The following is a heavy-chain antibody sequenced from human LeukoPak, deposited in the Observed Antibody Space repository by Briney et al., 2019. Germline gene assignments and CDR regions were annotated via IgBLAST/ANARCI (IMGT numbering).Heavy chain of an antibody. V-gene: IGHV1-2*02. D-gene: IGHD3-10*01. CDR1: GYTFTSYY. CDR3: ARTMVRGVIVGVVNDY. Sequence: ASVKVSCKASGYTFTSYYMHWVRQAPGQGLEWMGWINPNSGGTNYAQKFQGRVTMTRDTSISTAYMELSRLRSDDTAVYYCARTMVRGVIVGVVNDYWGQGTLVTVSS. J-gene: IGHJ4*02. CDR2: INPNSGGT.